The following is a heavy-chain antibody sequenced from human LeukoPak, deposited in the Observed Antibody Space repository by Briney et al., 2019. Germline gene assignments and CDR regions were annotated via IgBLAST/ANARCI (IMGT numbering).Heavy chain of an antibody. J-gene: IGHJ2*01. CDR2: INPNSGGT. V-gene: IGHV1-2*02. CDR1: GYTFTGYY. CDR3: ARESGGSYDKYWYFDL. Sequence: GASVKVSCKASGYTFTGYYMHWVRQAPGQGLEWMGWINPNSGGTNYAQKFQGRVTMTRDMSTSTVYMELSSLRSEDTAVYYCARESGGSYDKYWYFDLWGRGTLVTVSS. D-gene: IGHD1-26*01.